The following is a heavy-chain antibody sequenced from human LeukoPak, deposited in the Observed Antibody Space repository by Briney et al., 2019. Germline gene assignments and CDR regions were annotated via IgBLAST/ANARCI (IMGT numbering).Heavy chain of an antibody. V-gene: IGHV3-23*01. CDR1: GFTFSSYA. CDR2: ISGSGGST. D-gene: IGHD3/OR15-3a*01. Sequence: GGSLRLSCAASGFTFSSYAMSWVRQAPGKGLEWVSGISGSGGSTYYADSVKGRLTIPRDNSKNTLYLQMNSLRAEDTAVYYCTKAFGPGSSQGVRWFDPWGQGTLVTVSS. J-gene: IGHJ5*02. CDR3: TKAFGPGSSQGVRWFDP.